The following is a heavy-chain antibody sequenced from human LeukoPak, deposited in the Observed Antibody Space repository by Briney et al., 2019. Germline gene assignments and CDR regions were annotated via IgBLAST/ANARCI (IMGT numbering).Heavy chain of an antibody. D-gene: IGHD3-16*02. Sequence: SETLSLTCTVSGGSISSSSYYWGWIRQPPGKGLEWIGSIYYSGSTYYNPSLKSRVTISVDRSKNQFSLKLSSVTAADTAVYYCARFRVGDYVWGSYRYEVGAFDIWGQGTMVTVSS. CDR2: IYYSGST. CDR3: ARFRVGDYVWGSYRYEVGAFDI. J-gene: IGHJ3*02. CDR1: GGSISSSSYY. V-gene: IGHV4-39*01.